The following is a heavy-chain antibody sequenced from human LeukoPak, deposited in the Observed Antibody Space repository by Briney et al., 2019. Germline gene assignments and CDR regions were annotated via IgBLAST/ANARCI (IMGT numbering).Heavy chain of an antibody. CDR2: ISYDGSNK. CDR1: GFTFSSYS. Sequence: GGSLRLSCAASGFTFSSYSMNWVRQAPGKGLEWVAVISYDGSNKYYADSVKGRFTISRDNSKNTLYLQMNSLRAEDTAVYYCASPRYDFWSGYQFGYYMDVWGKGTTVTVSS. CDR3: ASPRYDFWSGYQFGYYMDV. J-gene: IGHJ6*03. D-gene: IGHD3-3*01. V-gene: IGHV3-30*03.